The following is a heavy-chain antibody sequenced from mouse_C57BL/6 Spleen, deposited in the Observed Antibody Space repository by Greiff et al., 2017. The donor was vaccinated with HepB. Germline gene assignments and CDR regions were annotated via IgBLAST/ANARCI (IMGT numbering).Heavy chain of an antibody. CDR3: ASYDPHFDY. CDR2: ISSGGSYT. Sequence: DVKLVESGGDLVKPGGSLKLSCAASGFTFSSYGMSWVRQTPDKRLEWVATISSGGSYTYYPDSVKGRFTISRDNAKNTLYLHMSSLKSEDTAMYCCASYDPHFDYWGQGTTLTVSS. CDR1: GFTFSSYG. V-gene: IGHV5-6*02. J-gene: IGHJ2*01. D-gene: IGHD2-3*01.